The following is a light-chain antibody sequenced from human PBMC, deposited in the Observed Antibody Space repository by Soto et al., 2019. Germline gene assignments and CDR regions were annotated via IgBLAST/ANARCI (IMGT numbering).Light chain of an antibody. CDR2: AAS. Sequence: AIRMTQSPSSLSASPGDRVTITCRASQGISNYLAWYQQKPGKAPKLLIYAASTLDAGVPSRFSGSGSGTEFTLTISSLQPDDFATYYCQQYNSYPLTFGGGTKVDIK. V-gene: IGKV1-8*01. CDR1: QGISNY. CDR3: QQYNSYPLT. J-gene: IGKJ4*01.